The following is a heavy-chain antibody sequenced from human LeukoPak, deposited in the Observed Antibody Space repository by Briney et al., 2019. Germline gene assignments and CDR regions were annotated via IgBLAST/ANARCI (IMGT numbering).Heavy chain of an antibody. D-gene: IGHD3-10*01. Sequence: SETLSLTCAVYGGSFSGYYWSWIRQPPGKGLEWIGEINHSGSTNYNPSLKSRVTISVDTSKNQFSLKLSSVTAADTAVYYCARERAYYGSGRLRVFDYWGQGTLVTVSS. CDR1: GGSFSGYY. CDR2: INHSGST. V-gene: IGHV4-34*01. J-gene: IGHJ4*02. CDR3: ARERAYYGSGRLRVFDY.